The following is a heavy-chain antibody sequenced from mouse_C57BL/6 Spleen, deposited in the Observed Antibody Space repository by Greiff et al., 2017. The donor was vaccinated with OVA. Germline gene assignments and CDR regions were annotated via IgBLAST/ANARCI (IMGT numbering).Heavy chain of an antibody. D-gene: IGHD3-3*01. V-gene: IGHV8-12*01. CDR2: IYWDDDK. J-gene: IGHJ4*01. CDR3: ARSRDLYAMDY. Sequence: QVTLKESGPGILQSSQTLSLTCSFSGFSLSTSGMGVSWIRQPSGKGLEWLAHIYWDDDKRYNPSLKSRLTISKDTSRNQVFLKITSVDTADTATYYCARSRDLYAMDYWGQGTSVTVSS. CDR1: GFSLSTSGMG.